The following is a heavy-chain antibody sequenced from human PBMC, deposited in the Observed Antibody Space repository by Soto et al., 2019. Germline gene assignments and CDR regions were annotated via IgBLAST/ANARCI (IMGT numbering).Heavy chain of an antibody. V-gene: IGHV1-18*01. CDR2: ISTYNGNT. CDR3: ARYLLWFGESPPDY. Sequence: QVQLVQSGAEVKKPGASVKVSCKASGYTFTSYGISWVRQAPGQGLEWMGWISTYNGNTNYAQKLEGRVTXXTXTXXSTAYMELRSLRSDDTAVYYCARYLLWFGESPPDYWGQGTLVTVSS. D-gene: IGHD3-10*01. CDR1: GYTFTSYG. J-gene: IGHJ4*02.